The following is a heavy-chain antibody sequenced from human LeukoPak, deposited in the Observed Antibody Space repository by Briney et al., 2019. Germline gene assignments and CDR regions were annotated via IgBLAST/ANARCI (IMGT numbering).Heavy chain of an antibody. J-gene: IGHJ4*02. D-gene: IGHD3-9*01. V-gene: IGHV5-51*01. Sequence: GESLKISCQASGYKFNNFYIAWVRQMPGKGLEWVAIIYPGDSDIRYSPSIQGHVTISADKSTSTTFLQWTSLKASDTAMYYCARRHSDSLTGFDFWGQGTLVTVTS. CDR1: GYKFNNFY. CDR2: IYPGDSDI. CDR3: ARRHSDSLTGFDF.